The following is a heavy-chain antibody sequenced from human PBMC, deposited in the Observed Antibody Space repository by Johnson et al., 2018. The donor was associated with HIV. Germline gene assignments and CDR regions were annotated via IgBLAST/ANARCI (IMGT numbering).Heavy chain of an antibody. J-gene: IGHJ3*02. CDR1: GFNFKNYG. CDR2: IRFAGRGK. D-gene: IGHD3-10*01. Sequence: QVQLVESGGGVVQPGGSLRLSCAASGFNFKNYGMHWARQAPGKGLEWVAYIRFAGRGKFYADSVKGRFTISRDNAKNSLYLQMNSLRAEDTALYYCARDLYYGSGSSVAFDIWGQGTMVTVSS. V-gene: IGHV3-30*02. CDR3: ARDLYYGSGSSVAFDI.